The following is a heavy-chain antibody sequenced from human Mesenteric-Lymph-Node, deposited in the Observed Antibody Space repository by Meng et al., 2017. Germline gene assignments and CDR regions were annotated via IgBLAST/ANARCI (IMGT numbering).Heavy chain of an antibody. D-gene: IGHD3-10*01. CDR1: GYTLTDYY. Sequence: ASVKVSCKASGYTLTDYYMHWVRQAPGQGLEWMGWINPNSGATNYAQKFQGRVTMTRDTSISTAYMELSSLRSEDTAVYYCAGANLYYYGSGSYHHMDYWGQGTLVTVSS. V-gene: IGHV1-2*02. J-gene: IGHJ4*02. CDR2: INPNSGAT. CDR3: AGANLYYYGSGSYHHMDY.